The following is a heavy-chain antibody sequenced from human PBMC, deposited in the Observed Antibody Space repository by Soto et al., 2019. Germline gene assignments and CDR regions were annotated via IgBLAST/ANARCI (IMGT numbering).Heavy chain of an antibody. CDR1: GGSFSGYY. Sequence: PSGTLSLTCAVYGGSFSGYYWSWIRQPPGKGLEWIGNIYYSGITYYNPSLKNRVTISVDTSKNQFSLKLSSVTAADTAVYYCARVPDYWGQGTLVTVS. CDR3: ARVPDY. V-gene: IGHV4-34*01. J-gene: IGHJ4*02. CDR2: IYYSGIT.